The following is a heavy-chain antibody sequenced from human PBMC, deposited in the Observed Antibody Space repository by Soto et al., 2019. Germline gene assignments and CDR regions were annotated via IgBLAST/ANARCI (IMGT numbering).Heavy chain of an antibody. V-gene: IGHV1-24*01. D-gene: IGHD2-2*02. Sequence: ASVKVSCKVSGYTLNELSMHWVRQAPGKGLEWMGGFDPEDGETIYAQKFQGRVTMTEDTSTDTAYMELSSLRSEDTAVYYCATDGYNLKGYFDYWGQGTLVTVSS. J-gene: IGHJ4*02. CDR3: ATDGYNLKGYFDY. CDR2: FDPEDGET. CDR1: GYTLNELS.